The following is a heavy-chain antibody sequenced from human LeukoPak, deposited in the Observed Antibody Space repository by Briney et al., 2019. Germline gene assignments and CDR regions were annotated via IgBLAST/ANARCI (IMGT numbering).Heavy chain of an antibody. V-gene: IGHV4-38-2*01. CDR3: ARDPNYYDSSGLDY. CDR2: IYYSGST. D-gene: IGHD3-22*01. J-gene: IGHJ4*02. Sequence: SETLSLTCAVSGYSISSGYYWGWIRQPPGKGLEWIGYIYYSGSTYYNPSLKSRVTISVDTSKNQFSLKLSSVTAADTAVYYCARDPNYYDSSGLDYWGQGTPVTVSS. CDR1: GYSISSGYY.